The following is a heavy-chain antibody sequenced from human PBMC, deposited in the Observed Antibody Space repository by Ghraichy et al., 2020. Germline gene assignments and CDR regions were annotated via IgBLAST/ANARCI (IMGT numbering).Heavy chain of an antibody. CDR2: VYYTGTT. J-gene: IGHJ2*01. D-gene: IGHD4/OR15-4a*01. CDR1: GGSISSFY. CDR3: ARHYGASVDWYFDL. Sequence: SETLSLTCTVSGGSISSFYWSWIRQSPWKGLEWLGYVYYTGTTNYNHSLKSRVTISLDTSKNQFSLNLRSLTAADTAVYYCARHYGASVDWYFDLWGRGTLVSVSS. V-gene: IGHV4-59*08.